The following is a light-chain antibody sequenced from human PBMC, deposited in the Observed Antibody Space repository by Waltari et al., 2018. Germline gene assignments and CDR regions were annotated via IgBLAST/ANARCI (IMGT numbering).Light chain of an antibody. CDR3: AVWDDNLSGVV. CDR1: SSKLRVNV. CDR2: TND. Sequence: QSVLAQPPSVSGPPGQRVTILCSGGSSKLRVNVVTLYQHLPRTSPRLLIFTNDQRPSGVPDRFSGSKSGTSASLAISGLQSEDEGHYYCAVWDDNLSGVVFGAETQVTVL. V-gene: IGLV1-44*01. J-gene: IGLJ1*01.